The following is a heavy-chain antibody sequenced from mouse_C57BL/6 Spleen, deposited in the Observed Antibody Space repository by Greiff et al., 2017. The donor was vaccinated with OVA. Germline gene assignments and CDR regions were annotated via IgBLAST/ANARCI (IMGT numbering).Heavy chain of an antibody. CDR1: GYAFSSSW. D-gene: IGHD1-1*01. CDR2: IYPGDGDT. Sequence: VKLQQSGPELVKPGASVKISCKASGYAFSSSWMNWVKQRPGKGLEWIGRIYPGDGDTNYNGKFKGKATLTADKSSSTAYMQLSSLTSEDSAVYFCARLYYGSSLYAMDYWGQGTSVTVSS. J-gene: IGHJ4*01. CDR3: ARLYYGSSLYAMDY. V-gene: IGHV1-82*01.